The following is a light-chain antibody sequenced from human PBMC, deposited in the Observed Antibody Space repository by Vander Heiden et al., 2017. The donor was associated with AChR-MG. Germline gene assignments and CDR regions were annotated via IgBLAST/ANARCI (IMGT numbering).Light chain of an antibody. CDR1: RSDVGGNNY. Sequence: QSALTHPAPVSGSPGQSIPTSCPGTRSDVGGNNYVSWYQQHPGKAPKIMIYDVSKRPSGVSNRFSGSKSGNTASLTISGLQAEDEADYYCSSYTSSSTLWVFGGGTKLTVL. CDR3: SSYTSSSTLWV. J-gene: IGLJ3*02. V-gene: IGLV2-14*01. CDR2: DVS.